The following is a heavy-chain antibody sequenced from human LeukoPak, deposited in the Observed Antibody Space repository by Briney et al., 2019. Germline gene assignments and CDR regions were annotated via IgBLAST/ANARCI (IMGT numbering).Heavy chain of an antibody. CDR2: INHSGST. V-gene: IGHV4-34*01. D-gene: IGHD6-13*01. CDR3: ARTGYSSSWYHYYYGMDV. J-gene: IGHJ6*04. CDR1: GGSFSGYY. Sequence: PSETLSLICAVYGGSFSGYYWSWIRQPAGKGLEWIGEINHSGSTNYNPSLKSRVTISVDTSKNQFSLKLSSVTAADTAVYYCARTGYSSSWYHYYYGMDVWGKGTTVTVSS.